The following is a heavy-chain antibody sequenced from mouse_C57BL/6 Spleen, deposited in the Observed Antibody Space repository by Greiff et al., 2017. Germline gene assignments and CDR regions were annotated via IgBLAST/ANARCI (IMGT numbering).Heavy chain of an antibody. Sequence: VQLQQSGAELVKPGASVKISCKASGYTFTDYYINWVKQRPGQGLEWIGKIGPGSGSTYYNEKFKGKATLTAVKSSSTASMRLSSLTSEDSAVYVCARTTTAYYFDYWGQGTTLTVSS. J-gene: IGHJ2*01. D-gene: IGHD1-2*01. CDR1: GYTFTDYY. CDR3: ARTTTAYYFDY. CDR2: IGPGSGST. V-gene: IGHV1-77*01.